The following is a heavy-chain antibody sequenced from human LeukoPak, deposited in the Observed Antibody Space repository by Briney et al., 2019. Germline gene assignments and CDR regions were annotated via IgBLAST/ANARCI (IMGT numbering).Heavy chain of an antibody. Sequence: QAGGSLRLSCAASGFTFDDYAMHWVRQAPGKGLEWVSGISWNSGSIGYADSVKGRFTISRDNAKNSLYLQLSSLRPEDTALYYCAKHMRATNTYSFFGLDPWGQGTLVTVSS. D-gene: IGHD1-26*01. J-gene: IGHJ5*02. V-gene: IGHV3-9*01. CDR2: ISWNSGSI. CDR3: AKHMRATNTYSFFGLDP. CDR1: GFTFDDYA.